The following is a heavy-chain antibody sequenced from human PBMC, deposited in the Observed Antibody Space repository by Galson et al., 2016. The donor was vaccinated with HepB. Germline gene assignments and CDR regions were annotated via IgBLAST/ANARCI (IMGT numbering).Heavy chain of an antibody. CDR3: ARSRWEILDS. D-gene: IGHD4-23*01. V-gene: IGHV4-39*01. CDR1: GASINTTGYY. CDR2: LSQSGRT. Sequence: SETLSLTCTVSGASINTTGYYWGWIRQAPGKGLEWIGGLSQSGRTYHSPSLKSRVTIAADSSKNQFSLRVTSLTAADSGIYYCARSRWEILDSWGQGALVTVSS. J-gene: IGHJ4*02.